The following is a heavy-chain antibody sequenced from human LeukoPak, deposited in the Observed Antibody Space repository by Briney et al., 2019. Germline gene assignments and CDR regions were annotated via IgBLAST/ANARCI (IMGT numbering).Heavy chain of an antibody. D-gene: IGHD3-3*01. Sequence: SETLSLTCTVSGGSISSSSYYWGWIRQPPGKGLEWIGSIYYSGSTYYNPSLKSRVTVSVDTSKSQFSLKLSSVTAADTAVYYCARAKDDFWSGYPATVWFDPWGQGTLVTVSS. CDR1: GGSISSSSYY. V-gene: IGHV4-39*01. CDR2: IYYSGST. J-gene: IGHJ5*02. CDR3: ARAKDDFWSGYPATVWFDP.